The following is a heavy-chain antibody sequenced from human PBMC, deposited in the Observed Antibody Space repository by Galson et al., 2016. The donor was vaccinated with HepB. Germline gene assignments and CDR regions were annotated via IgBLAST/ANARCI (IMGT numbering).Heavy chain of an antibody. CDR1: GFSFSSYV. Sequence: SLRLSCAASGFSFSSYVMHWVRQAPGKGLEWVAVISYDGKTKFYGDSVKGRFTISRDHSKSTLYLQMNSLRVEDTAVYFCAKPPSGEDEAFHIWGQGTLVTVSS. CDR2: ISYDGKTK. J-gene: IGHJ3*02. V-gene: IGHV3-30*18. D-gene: IGHD3-10*01. CDR3: AKPPSGEDEAFHI.